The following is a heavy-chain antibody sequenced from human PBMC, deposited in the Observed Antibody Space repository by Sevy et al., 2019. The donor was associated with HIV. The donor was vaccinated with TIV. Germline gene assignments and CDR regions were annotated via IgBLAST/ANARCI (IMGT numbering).Heavy chain of an antibody. CDR2: IYTGGST. CDR3: ARDHGGVQDWYFDL. CDR1: GFTVSNNY. V-gene: IGHV3-53*01. Sequence: GGSLRLSCAASGFTVSNNYMSWVRQAPGKGLEWVSVIYTGGSTYYVDSVEGRFTMSGDDSKNTVYLEMNNLSAEDTAIYYGARDHGGVQDWYFDLWGRGTLVTVSS. J-gene: IGHJ2*01. D-gene: IGHD2-8*02.